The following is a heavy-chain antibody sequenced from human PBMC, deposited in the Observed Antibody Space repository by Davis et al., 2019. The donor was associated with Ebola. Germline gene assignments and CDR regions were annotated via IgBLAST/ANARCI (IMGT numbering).Heavy chain of an antibody. Sequence: GESLKISCAASGFTVSSNYMSWVRQAPGKGLEWVSVIYSGGSTYYADSVKGRFTISRDNSKNTLYLQMNSLRAEDTAVYYCARDAGGDYWYFDLWGRGTLVTVSS. D-gene: IGHD2-21*01. J-gene: IGHJ2*01. CDR3: ARDAGGDYWYFDL. CDR1: GFTVSSNY. CDR2: IYSGGST. V-gene: IGHV3-53*01.